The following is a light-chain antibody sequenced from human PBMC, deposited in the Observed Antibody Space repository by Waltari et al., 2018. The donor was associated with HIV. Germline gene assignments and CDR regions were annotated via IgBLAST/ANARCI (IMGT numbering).Light chain of an antibody. J-gene: IGLJ3*02. Sequence: QSVLTQPPSVSAAPGQRVTISCSGSDSNIGNTSVSWFQQLPGTAPKFLIYDNNKRPSGIPDRFSGSRSGTSAILDITGLQTGDEGDYYCGTWDTSLSAGVFGGGTKLTVL. CDR3: GTWDTSLSAGV. CDR1: DSNIGNTS. CDR2: DNN. V-gene: IGLV1-51*01.